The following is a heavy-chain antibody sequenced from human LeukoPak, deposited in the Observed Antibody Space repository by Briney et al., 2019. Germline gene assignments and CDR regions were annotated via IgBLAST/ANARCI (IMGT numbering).Heavy chain of an antibody. D-gene: IGHD2-15*01. CDR2: IIPIFGTA. CDR1: GGTFSSYA. V-gene: IGHV1-69*06. Sequence: GASVKVSCKASGGTFSSYAISWVRQAPGQGLEWMGGIIPIFGTANYAQKFQGRVTITADKSTSTAYMELSSLRSEDTAVYYCARGAGGYCSGGSCYGPFDYWGQGTLVTVSS. J-gene: IGHJ4*02. CDR3: ARGAGGYCSGGSCYGPFDY.